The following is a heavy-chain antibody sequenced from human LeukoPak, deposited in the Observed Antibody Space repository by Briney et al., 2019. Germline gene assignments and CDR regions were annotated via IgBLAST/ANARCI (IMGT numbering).Heavy chain of an antibody. Sequence: ASVKVSCKASEYTFTGYYMHWVRQAPGQGLEWMGWINPNSGGTNYAQKFQGRVTMTRDTSISTAYMELSRLRSDDTAVYYCARESFEWELLRSFDYWGQGTLVTVSS. V-gene: IGHV1-2*02. D-gene: IGHD1-26*01. CDR2: INPNSGGT. CDR3: ARESFEWELLRSFDY. CDR1: EYTFTGYY. J-gene: IGHJ4*02.